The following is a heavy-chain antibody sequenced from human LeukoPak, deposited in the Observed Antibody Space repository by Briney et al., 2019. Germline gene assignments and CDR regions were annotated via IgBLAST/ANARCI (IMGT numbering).Heavy chain of an antibody. CDR2: IRSKSHGGTT. Sequence: QPGRSLRLSCTTSGFTFGDYAMSWVRQAPRKGLEWVGFIRSKSHGGTTAYAASVKGRFIISRDDSKSIAYLQMDSLKTEDTAVYYCARDKMAQNDVLDVWGQGTMVTVSS. D-gene: IGHD2-8*01. CDR3: ARDKMAQNDVLDV. V-gene: IGHV3-49*04. J-gene: IGHJ3*01. CDR1: GFTFGDYA.